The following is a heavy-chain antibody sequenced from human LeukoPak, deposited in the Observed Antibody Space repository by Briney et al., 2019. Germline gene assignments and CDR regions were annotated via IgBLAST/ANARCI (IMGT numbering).Heavy chain of an antibody. V-gene: IGHV4-39*01. CDR2: IYYSGNT. J-gene: IGHJ4*02. CDR1: GGSISSSSDY. D-gene: IGHD6-6*01. CDR3: ARQSVRAIAIAARPGNYFDY. Sequence: PSETLSLTCTVSGGSISSSSDYWGWIRQPPGKGLEWIGSIYYSGNTYYNPSLKSRVTISLDTSKSQFSLKLSSVTAADTAVYYCARQSVRAIAIAARPGNYFDYWGQGTLVTVSS.